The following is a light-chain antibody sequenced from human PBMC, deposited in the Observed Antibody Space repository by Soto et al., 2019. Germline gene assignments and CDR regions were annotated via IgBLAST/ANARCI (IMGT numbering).Light chain of an antibody. Sequence: DIQMTQSPSSLSASLGDRVTITCRANQDISSYLIWYQHKLGQAPKLLIHAASTLASGVPSRFSCSESGTDFTLTISGLEHEDSATYYCQQSYKTPWTFGQGTKVEIK. J-gene: IGKJ1*01. V-gene: IGKV1-39*01. CDR3: QQSYKTPWT. CDR2: AAS. CDR1: QDISSY.